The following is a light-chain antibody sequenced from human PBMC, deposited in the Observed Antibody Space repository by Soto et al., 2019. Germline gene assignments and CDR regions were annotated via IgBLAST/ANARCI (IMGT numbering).Light chain of an antibody. Sequence: DIVMTQTPLSLSVTPGQPASISCKSSQSLLHSNGKTYLYWYLQKSVQPPQLLIDEVSNRFSGGPDRFSGSGSGTDFTLKISRVETEDVGVYYCMQGIDLPYTFGQGTNLEIK. J-gene: IGKJ2*01. CDR1: QSLLHSNGKTY. V-gene: IGKV2-29*03. CDR3: MQGIDLPYT. CDR2: EVS.